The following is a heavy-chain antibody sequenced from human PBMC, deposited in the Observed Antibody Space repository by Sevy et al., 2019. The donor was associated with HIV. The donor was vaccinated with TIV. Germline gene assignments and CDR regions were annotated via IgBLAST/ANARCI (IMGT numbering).Heavy chain of an antibody. Sequence: SETLSLTCTVSGGSVSSGGYFWSWIRQPQGKGLEWIGYIYYSGSTNYNPSLKSRVTISVDTSKNQFSLKLSSVTAADTVVYYCARESSVFCTRWFEPWGQGTLVTVSS. V-gene: IGHV4-61*08. CDR2: IYYSGST. D-gene: IGHD2-8*01. CDR3: ARESSVFCTRWFEP. CDR1: GGSVSSGGYF. J-gene: IGHJ5*02.